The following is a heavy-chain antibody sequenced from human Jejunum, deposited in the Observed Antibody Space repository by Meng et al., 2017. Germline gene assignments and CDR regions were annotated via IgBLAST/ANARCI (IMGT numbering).Heavy chain of an antibody. CDR2: IRNKVNSYST. D-gene: IGHD1-26*01. Sequence: EVQLVASGGGLVQPGGSLRLSFAASGFTFSDYYMDWLRQAPGKGLEWIGRIRNKVNSYSTEYAASVKGRFAVSRDDSKNSLYLQMTSLKAEDTAVYYCGRVREVGADWGQGTLVTVSS. CDR1: GFTFSDYY. J-gene: IGHJ4*02. V-gene: IGHV3-72*01. CDR3: GRVREVGAD.